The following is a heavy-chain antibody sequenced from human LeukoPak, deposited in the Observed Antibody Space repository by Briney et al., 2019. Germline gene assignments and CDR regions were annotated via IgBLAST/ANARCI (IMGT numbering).Heavy chain of an antibody. Sequence: GGSLRLSCAASGFTFSSYEMNWVRQAPGKGLEWVANIKQDGSEKYYVDSVKGRFTISRDNAKNSLYLQMNSLRAEDTAVYYCARDADYGDLDYWGQGTLVTVSS. D-gene: IGHD4-17*01. CDR3: ARDADYGDLDY. CDR1: GFTFSSYE. V-gene: IGHV3-7*03. J-gene: IGHJ4*02. CDR2: IKQDGSEK.